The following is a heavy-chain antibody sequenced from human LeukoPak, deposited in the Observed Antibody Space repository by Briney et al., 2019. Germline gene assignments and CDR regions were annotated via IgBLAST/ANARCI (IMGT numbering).Heavy chain of an antibody. CDR2: IYSGGTT. CDR3: ATESYSSYWAPLDY. CDR1: GFTISNNY. J-gene: IGHJ4*02. Sequence: TGGSLRLSCAASGFTISNNYTNWVRQAPGKGLEWVSVIYSGGTTHYADSVKGRFTISRDNSKNTLSLQMNRLRAEDTAVYYCATESYSSYWAPLDYWGQGTPVTVSS. D-gene: IGHD5-12*01. V-gene: IGHV3-53*01.